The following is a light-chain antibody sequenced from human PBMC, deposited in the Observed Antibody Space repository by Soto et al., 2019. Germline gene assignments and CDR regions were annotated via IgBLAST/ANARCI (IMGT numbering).Light chain of an antibody. V-gene: IGKV2-28*01. Sequence: DIVMTQSPLSLPATPVDPASISFRSSQILLHSNGYNYLDWYLQKPGQSPQLLIYLGSNRASGVPNRFSGSGSGTDFTLEISRVEAEDVGIYYCMQALQTPPTFGQGTRLEIK. CDR3: MQALQTPPT. CDR2: LGS. CDR1: QILLHSNGYNY. J-gene: IGKJ5*01.